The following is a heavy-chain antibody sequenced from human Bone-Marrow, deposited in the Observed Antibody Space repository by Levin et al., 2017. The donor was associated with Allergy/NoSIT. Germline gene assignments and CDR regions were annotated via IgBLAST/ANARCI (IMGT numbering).Heavy chain of an antibody. V-gene: IGHV3-73*01. CDR1: GFTFSGSA. Sequence: GGSLRLSCAASGFTFSGSAMHWVRQASGKGLEWVGRIRSKANSYATAYAASVKGRFTISRDDSKNTAYLQMNSLKTEDTAVYYCTRHGRYYGSGSYYLSDYWGQGTLVTVSS. D-gene: IGHD3-10*01. J-gene: IGHJ4*02. CDR2: IRSKANSYAT. CDR3: TRHGRYYGSGSYYLSDY.